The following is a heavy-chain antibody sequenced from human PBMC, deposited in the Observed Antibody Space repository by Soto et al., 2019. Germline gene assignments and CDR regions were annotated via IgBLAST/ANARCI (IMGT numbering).Heavy chain of an antibody. CDR2: IYTSGST. Sequence: QVQLQESGPGLVKPSETLSLTCTVSGGSISSYYWCWIRQPAGKGLEWVGRIYTSGSTNYNPSLKSRVTMSVDTSKNQFSLKLSSVTAADTAVYYCARGAVAGAPGAFDIWGQGTMVTVSS. V-gene: IGHV4-4*07. CDR3: ARGAVAGAPGAFDI. CDR1: GGSISSYY. D-gene: IGHD6-19*01. J-gene: IGHJ3*02.